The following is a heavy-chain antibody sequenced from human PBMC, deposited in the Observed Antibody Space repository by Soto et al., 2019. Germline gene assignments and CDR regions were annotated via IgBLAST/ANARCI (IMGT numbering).Heavy chain of an antibody. CDR3: ARALDYYDSSGYLIYYFDY. D-gene: IGHD3-22*01. Sequence: SETLSLTCTISGGSISSGDYYWSWIRQPPGKGLEWIGYIYYSGSTYYNPSLKSRVTISVDTSKNQFSLKLSSVTAADTAVYYCARALDYYDSSGYLIYYFDYWGQGTQVTVSS. CDR1: GGSISSGDYY. J-gene: IGHJ4*02. CDR2: IYYSGST. V-gene: IGHV4-30-4*01.